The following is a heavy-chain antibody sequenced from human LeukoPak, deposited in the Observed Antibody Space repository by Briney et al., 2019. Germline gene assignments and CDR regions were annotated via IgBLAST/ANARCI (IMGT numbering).Heavy chain of an antibody. D-gene: IGHD4-23*01. CDR1: GFTFSSYE. V-gene: IGHV3-23*01. CDR2: ISGSGGST. Sequence: GGSLRLSCAASGFTFSSYEMNWVRQAPGKGLEWVSGISGSGGSTYYADSVKGRFTISRDNSKNTLSLQMNSLRAEDTAVYYCAKCSRKSGNSPFDYWGQGTLVTVSS. J-gene: IGHJ4*02. CDR3: AKCSRKSGNSPFDY.